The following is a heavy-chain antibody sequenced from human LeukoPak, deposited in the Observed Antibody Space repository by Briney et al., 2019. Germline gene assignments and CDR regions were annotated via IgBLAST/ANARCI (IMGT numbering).Heavy chain of an antibody. D-gene: IGHD6-13*01. V-gene: IGHV4-59*01. J-gene: IGHJ4*02. CDR3: ARVNIAFDY. CDR1: GVSISSYY. CDR2: IYYSRIT. Sequence: SETLSLTCTVSGVSISSYYWSWIRQPPGKGLEWIGYIYYSRITNYNPSLKSRVTISVDTSKNQFSLKLSSVTAADTAVYYCARVNIAFDYWGQGTLVTVSS.